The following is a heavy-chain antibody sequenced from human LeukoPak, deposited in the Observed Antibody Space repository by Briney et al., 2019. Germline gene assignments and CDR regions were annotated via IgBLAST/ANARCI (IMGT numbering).Heavy chain of an antibody. CDR1: GFTFSSYS. CDR2: ISSSSSYI. D-gene: IGHD2-2*01. J-gene: IGHJ6*02. CDR3: ARATGYWSSTSCSDYYYGLDV. V-gene: IGHV3-21*01. Sequence: GGSLTLSCAASGFTFSSYSMNWVRQAPGKGLEWVSSISSSSSYIYYADSVKGRFTISRDNAKNSMYLQMHSLRAEDTAVYYCARATGYWSSTSCSDYYYGLDVWGQGTTVTVSS.